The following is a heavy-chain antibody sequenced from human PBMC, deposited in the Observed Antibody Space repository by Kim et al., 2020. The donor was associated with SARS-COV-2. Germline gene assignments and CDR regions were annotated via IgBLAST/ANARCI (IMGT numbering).Heavy chain of an antibody. V-gene: IGHV4-34*01. CDR3: ASGVTMVRGASTFDY. CDR1: GGSFSGYY. Sequence: SETLSLTCAVYGGSFSGYYWSWIRQPPGKGLEWIGEINHSGSTNYNPSLKSRVTISVDTSKNQFSLKLSSVTAADTAVYYCASGVTMVRGASTFDYWGQGTLLPVSS. D-gene: IGHD3-10*01. CDR2: INHSGST. J-gene: IGHJ4*02.